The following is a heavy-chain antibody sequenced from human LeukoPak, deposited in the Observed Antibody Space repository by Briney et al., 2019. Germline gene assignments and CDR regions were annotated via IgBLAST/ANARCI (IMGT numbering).Heavy chain of an antibody. CDR1: GGSISSSSYY. CDR2: IYYSGST. J-gene: IGHJ4*02. V-gene: IGHV4-39*01. D-gene: IGHD3-10*02. CDR3: ARQKAYYYDRAAAADYDY. Sequence: SETLSLTCTVSGGSISSSSYYWGWIRQPPGKGLEWIGSIYYSGSTYYNPSLKNRVTISVDTSKNQFSLKLSSVTAADTAVYCCARQKAYYYDRAAAADYDYWGQGTLVTVSS.